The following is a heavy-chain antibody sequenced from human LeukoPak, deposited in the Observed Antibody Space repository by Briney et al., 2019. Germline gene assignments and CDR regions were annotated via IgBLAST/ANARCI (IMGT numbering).Heavy chain of an antibody. D-gene: IGHD3-16*01. V-gene: IGHV3-7*03. CDR1: GGSISSGSYY. CDR3: AKQTLGAAPARPFDY. Sequence: ETLSLTCTVSGGSISSGSYYWSWIRQPAGKGLEWVGNIKQDGSDKNYMDSVKGRFTISRDNTKNSVYLQMSSLRAEDTAVYYCAKQTLGAAPARPFDYWGQGTLVTVSS. J-gene: IGHJ4*02. CDR2: IKQDGSDK.